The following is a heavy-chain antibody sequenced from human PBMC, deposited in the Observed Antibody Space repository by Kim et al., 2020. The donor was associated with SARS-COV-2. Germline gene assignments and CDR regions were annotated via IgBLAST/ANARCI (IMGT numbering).Heavy chain of an antibody. J-gene: IGHJ5*02. CDR2: ISSSGSTI. D-gene: IGHD4-4*01. V-gene: IGHV3-48*03. Sequence: GGSLRLSCAASGFTFSSYEMNWVRQAPGKGLEWVSYISSSGSTIYYADSVKGRFTISRDNAKNSLYLQMNSMRAEDTAVYYCARSRYSNYVDPWGQGTLVTVSS. CDR1: GFTFSSYE. CDR3: ARSRYSNYVDP.